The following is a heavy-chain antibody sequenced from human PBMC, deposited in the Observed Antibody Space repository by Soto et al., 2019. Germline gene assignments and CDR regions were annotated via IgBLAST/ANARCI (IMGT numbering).Heavy chain of an antibody. V-gene: IGHV3-21*01. CDR2: ISSGSVYM. CDR3: ATDGGDS. Sequence: EVQLVESGGGLVKPGGSLRLSCAASGFMFSDYSMTWVRQAPGKGLEWVSSISSGSVYMYYSVSVRGRFTISRDNAKKSLYLQMNSLTGDDTAVYFCATDGGDSWGQGTLVTVSS. CDR1: GFMFSDYS. J-gene: IGHJ4*02. D-gene: IGHD3-16*01.